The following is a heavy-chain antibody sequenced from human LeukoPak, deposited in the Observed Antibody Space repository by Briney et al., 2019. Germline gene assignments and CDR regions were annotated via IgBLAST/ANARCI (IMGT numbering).Heavy chain of an antibody. D-gene: IGHD2-15*01. J-gene: IGHJ4*02. V-gene: IGHV1-46*01. Sequence: ASVKVSCKTSGYSFTGYYIHWVRQAPGQGLEWMGIINPSGGSTSYAQKFQGRVTMTRDTSTSTVYMELSSLRSEDTAVYYCATGYCSGGSCYSGRDFDYWGQGTLVTVSS. CDR1: GYSFTGYY. CDR3: ATGYCSGGSCYSGRDFDY. CDR2: INPSGGST.